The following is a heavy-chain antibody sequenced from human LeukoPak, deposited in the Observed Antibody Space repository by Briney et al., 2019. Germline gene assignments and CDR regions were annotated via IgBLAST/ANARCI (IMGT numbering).Heavy chain of an antibody. J-gene: IGHJ4*02. D-gene: IGHD3-22*01. CDR2: VYYSGST. V-gene: IGHV4-31*03. Sequence: PSQTLSLTCTVSGGSISSGGYYWSWIRQHPGKGLEWIGYVYYSGSTYYNPSLKSRVTISVDTSKNQFSLKLSSVTAADTAVYYCASAPPSFYDSSGFSDFDYWGQGTLVSVSS. CDR1: GGSISSGGYY. CDR3: ASAPPSFYDSSGFSDFDY.